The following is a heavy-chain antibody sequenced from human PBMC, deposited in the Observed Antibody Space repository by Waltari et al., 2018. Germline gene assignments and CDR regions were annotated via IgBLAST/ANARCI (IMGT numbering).Heavy chain of an antibody. CDR1: GGTFSSYA. J-gene: IGHJ6*03. CDR3: ARGGIAAADWLYYYYMDV. V-gene: IGHV1-69*14. CDR2: IIPIFGTA. D-gene: IGHD6-13*01. Sequence: QVQLVQSGAEVKKPGSSVKVSCKASGGTFSSYAISWVRQAPGQGLEWMGGIIPIFGTANYAQKFQGRVTITADKSTSTAYMELSSLRSEDTAVYYCARGGIAAADWLYYYYMDVWGKGTTVTVSS.